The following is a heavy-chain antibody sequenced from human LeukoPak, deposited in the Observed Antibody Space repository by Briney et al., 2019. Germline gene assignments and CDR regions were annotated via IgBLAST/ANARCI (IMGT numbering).Heavy chain of an antibody. V-gene: IGHV3-66*01. CDR3: AELGITMIGGV. Sequence: GGSLRLSCAASEFSVGSNYMTWVRQAPGKGLELVSLIYSGGSTYYADSVKGRVTISRDNAKNSLYLQMNSLRAEDTAVYYCAELGITMIGGVWGKGTTVTISS. CDR1: EFSVGSNY. D-gene: IGHD3-10*02. J-gene: IGHJ6*04. CDR2: IYSGGST.